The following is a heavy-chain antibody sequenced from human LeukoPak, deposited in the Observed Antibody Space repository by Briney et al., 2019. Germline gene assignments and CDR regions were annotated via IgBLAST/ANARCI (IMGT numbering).Heavy chain of an antibody. D-gene: IGHD5-24*01. CDR1: GGTFSSYA. CDR2: IIPIFGTA. J-gene: IGHJ3*02. CDR3: ARRWLQRPYAFDI. V-gene: IGHV1-69*13. Sequence: SVKVSCKASGGTFSSYAISWVRQAPGQGLEWMGGIIPIFGTANYAQKFQGRVTTTADESTSTAYMELSSLRSEDTAVYCCARRWLQRPYAFDIWGQGTMVTVSS.